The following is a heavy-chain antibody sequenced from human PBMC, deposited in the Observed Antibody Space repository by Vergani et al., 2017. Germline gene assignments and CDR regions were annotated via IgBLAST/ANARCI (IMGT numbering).Heavy chain of an antibody. V-gene: IGHV3-11*01. J-gene: IGHJ6*04. CDR3: AKDNVVTSDVIHTQYMHV. Sequence: QVQLVESGGGLVKPGGSLRLSCAASGFTFSDYYMSWIRLAPGKGLEWVAYIDKSGVTIYYADSVKGRFTISRDNAKNSLSLQMNSLRAEGTAVYYCAKDNVVTSDVIHTQYMHVWGTGTTVTVSS. D-gene: IGHD2-15*01. CDR1: GFTFSDYY. CDR2: IDKSGVTI.